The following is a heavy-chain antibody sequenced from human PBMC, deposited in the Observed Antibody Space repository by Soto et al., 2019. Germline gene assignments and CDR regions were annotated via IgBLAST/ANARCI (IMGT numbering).Heavy chain of an antibody. V-gene: IGHV1-3*01. CDR3: ARGSGSLGYCSSTSCPPYYYYGMDV. J-gene: IGHJ6*02. CDR2: INAGNGNT. CDR1: GYTFTSYA. Sequence: RASVKVSCKASGYTFTSYAMHWVRQAPGQRLEWMGWINAGNGNTKYSQKFQGRVTITRDTSASTAYMELSSLRSEDTAVYYCARGSGSLGYCSSTSCPPYYYYGMDVWGQGTTVTVSS. D-gene: IGHD2-2*01.